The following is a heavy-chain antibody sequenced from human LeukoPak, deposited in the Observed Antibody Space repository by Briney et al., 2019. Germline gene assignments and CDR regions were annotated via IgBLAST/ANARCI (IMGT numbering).Heavy chain of an antibody. D-gene: IGHD3-16*02. CDR2: IRQDGSEK. J-gene: IGHJ4*02. CDR3: ARVGRGNYHYDY. V-gene: IGHV3-7*01. Sequence: GGSLRLSCAASGFTFSSYWMNWVRQAPGKGLEWVANIRQDGSEKYYVDSVKGRFTISRDNSKNSLYLQMNSLRAEDTAVYYCARVGRGNYHYDYWGQETLVTVSS. CDR1: GFTFSSYW.